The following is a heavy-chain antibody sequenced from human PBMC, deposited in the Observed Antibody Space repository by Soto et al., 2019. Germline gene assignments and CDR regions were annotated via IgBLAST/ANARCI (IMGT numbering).Heavy chain of an antibody. J-gene: IGHJ5*02. V-gene: IGHV4-30-2*06. CDR1: GGSISSGVHS. D-gene: IGHD3-10*01. CDR2: IYHGGTT. CDR3: ARDRKGRGWLDP. Sequence: QLHLQESASGLVKPSQTLSLTCTVSGGSISSGVHSWNWIRQSPGKGLEWIGYIYHGGTTYYNPSLQSRVTISLDNSKNEFSLKLSSVTAADTAIYYCARDRKGRGWLDPWGQGNPVTVPS.